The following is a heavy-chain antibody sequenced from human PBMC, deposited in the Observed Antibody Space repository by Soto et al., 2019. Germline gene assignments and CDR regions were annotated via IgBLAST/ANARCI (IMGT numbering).Heavy chain of an antibody. CDR1: GFTFSDYY. J-gene: IGHJ4*02. Sequence: GGSLRLSCAASGFTFSDYYMSWIRQAPGKGLEWISYISSSSSYTNYADSVKGRFTISRDNAKKSLYLQMNSLRAEDTAVYYCARGGDILTGYYTLDYWGQGILVTVSS. CDR3: ARGGDILTGYYTLDY. D-gene: IGHD3-9*01. CDR2: ISSSSSYT. V-gene: IGHV3-11*05.